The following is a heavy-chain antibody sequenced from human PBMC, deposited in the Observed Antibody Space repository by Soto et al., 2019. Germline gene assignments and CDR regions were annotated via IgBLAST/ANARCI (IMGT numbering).Heavy chain of an antibody. D-gene: IGHD3-3*01. CDR2: MNPNSGNT. V-gene: IGHV1-8*01. CDR1: GYTFTSYD. CDR3: ARGGGITIFGVVPHSGMDV. J-gene: IGHJ6*02. Sequence: ASVKVSCKASGYTFTSYDINWVRQATGQGLEWMGWMNPNSGNTGYAQKFQGRVTMTRNTSISTAYMELSSLRSEVTAAYYCARGGGITIFGVVPHSGMDVWGQGTTVTVSS.